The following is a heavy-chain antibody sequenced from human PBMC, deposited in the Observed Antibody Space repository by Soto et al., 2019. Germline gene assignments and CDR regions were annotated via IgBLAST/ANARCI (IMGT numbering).Heavy chain of an antibody. CDR3: ARTPIVVVPAASDV. CDR1: GFTFSSYA. CDR2: ISYDGSNK. Sequence: LRLSCAASGFTFSSYAMHWVRQAPGKGLEWVAVISYDGSNKYYADSVKGRFTISRDNSKNTLYLQMNSLRAEDTAVYYCARTPIVVVPAASDVWGQGTTVTVSS. D-gene: IGHD2-2*01. J-gene: IGHJ6*02. V-gene: IGHV3-30-3*01.